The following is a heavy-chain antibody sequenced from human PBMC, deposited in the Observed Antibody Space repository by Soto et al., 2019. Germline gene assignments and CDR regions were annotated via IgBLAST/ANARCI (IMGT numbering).Heavy chain of an antibody. D-gene: IGHD3-10*01. J-gene: IGHJ5*02. V-gene: IGHV4-30-2*01. Sequence: SETLSLTCAVSGGSVNSAGYSWSWIRQPPGKGLEWIGYIYHSGTSLYNPSLKSRVTISLDMSKNHFSLTLRSMTAADTAVYYCARTQFYSGSGNYLNLMFDPWGQGTQVTVSS. CDR2: IYHSGTS. CDR3: ARTQFYSGSGNYLNLMFDP. CDR1: GGSVNSAGYS.